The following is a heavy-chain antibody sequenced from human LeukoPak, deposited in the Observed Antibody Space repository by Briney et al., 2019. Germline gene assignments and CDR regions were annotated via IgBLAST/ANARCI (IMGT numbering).Heavy chain of an antibody. D-gene: IGHD3-10*01. Sequence: SETLSLTCAVYGGSFSGYYWSWIRQPPGKGLEWIGEINHSGSTNYNPSLKSRVTISVDTSKNQFSLKLSSMTAADTAVYYCARDLGGVRGTDYWGQGTLVTVSS. CDR3: ARDLGGVRGTDY. CDR2: INHSGST. CDR1: GGSFSGYY. V-gene: IGHV4-34*01. J-gene: IGHJ4*02.